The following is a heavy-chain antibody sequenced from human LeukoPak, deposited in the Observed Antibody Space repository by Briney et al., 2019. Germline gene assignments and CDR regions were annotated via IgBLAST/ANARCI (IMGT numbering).Heavy chain of an antibody. CDR2: INPNSGGT. J-gene: IGHJ3*02. CDR1: GYTFTGYY. CDR3: ARLLWRGSYNAFDI. D-gene: IGHD1-26*01. Sequence: ASVRVSCKASGYTFTGYYMHWVRQAPGQGLEWMGWINPNSGGTNYAQKFQGRVTMTRDTSISTAYMELSRLRSDDTAVYYCARLLWRGSYNAFDIWGQGTMVTVSS. V-gene: IGHV1-2*02.